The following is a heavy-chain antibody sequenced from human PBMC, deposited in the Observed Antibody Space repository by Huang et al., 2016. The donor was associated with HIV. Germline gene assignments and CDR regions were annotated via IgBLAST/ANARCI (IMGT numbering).Heavy chain of an antibody. CDR3: AHSTDASAATFYFDF. D-gene: IGHD6-25*01. Sequence: QITLRESGPALVKPTQTLTLTCTLSGFSLTTTGGGVGWIRQPPGQALEWLAFIYSNGDGRYSPSLSSRLTITKDTSKNQVVLTMTNMDPVDTATYYCAHSTDASAATFYFDFWGQGTLVAVSS. CDR1: GFSLTTTGGG. V-gene: IGHV2-5*01. J-gene: IGHJ4*02. CDR2: IYSNGDG.